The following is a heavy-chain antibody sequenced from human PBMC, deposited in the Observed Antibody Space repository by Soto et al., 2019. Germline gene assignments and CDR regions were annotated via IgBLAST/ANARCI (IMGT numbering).Heavy chain of an antibody. CDR2: INPNSGGT. V-gene: IGHV1-2*02. Sequence: GASVKVSCKASGYTFTGYYMHWVRQAPGQGLEWMGWINPNSGGTNYAQKFQGRVTMTRDTSISTAYMELSRLRSDDTAVYYCAKAPITIFGVVIKTHFDYWGQGTLVTVSS. CDR1: GYTFTGYY. CDR3: AKAPITIFGVVIKTHFDY. D-gene: IGHD3-3*01. J-gene: IGHJ4*02.